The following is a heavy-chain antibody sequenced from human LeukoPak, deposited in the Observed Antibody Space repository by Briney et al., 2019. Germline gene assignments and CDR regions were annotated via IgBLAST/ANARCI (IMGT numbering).Heavy chain of an antibody. CDR1: GFTFSSYG. CDR3: AKDQTVYAKYYFDY. D-gene: IGHD2-8*01. J-gene: IGHJ4*02. Sequence: GGSLRLSCAASGFTFSSYGMHWVRQAPGKGLEWVAFIRYDGSNKYYADSVKGRFTISRDNSKNTLYLQMNSLRAEDTAVYYCAKDQTVYAKYYFDYWGQGTLVTVSS. CDR2: IRYDGSNK. V-gene: IGHV3-30*02.